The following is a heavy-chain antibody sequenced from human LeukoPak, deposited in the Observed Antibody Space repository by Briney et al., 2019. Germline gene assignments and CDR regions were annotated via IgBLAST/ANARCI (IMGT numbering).Heavy chain of an antibody. V-gene: IGHV3-23*01. CDR2: ISGSGGST. J-gene: IGHJ3*02. CDR1: GFTFSSYA. CDR3: ARDLVSRQQLGSDAFDI. D-gene: IGHD6-13*01. Sequence: GGSLRLSCAAPGFTFSSYAMCWVRQAPGKGLEWVSGISGSGGSTYYLDSVKGRFTISRDNSKNTLYLQMNSLRAEDTAVYYCARDLVSRQQLGSDAFDIWGQGTMVTVSS.